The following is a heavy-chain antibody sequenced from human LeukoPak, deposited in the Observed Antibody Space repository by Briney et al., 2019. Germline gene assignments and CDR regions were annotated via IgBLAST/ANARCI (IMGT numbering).Heavy chain of an antibody. D-gene: IGHD3-16*02. J-gene: IGHJ4*02. Sequence: SGPTLVNPTQTLTLTCTFSGFSLSTSGMRVSWIRQPPGKALEWLARIDWDDDKFYSTSLKTRLTISKDTSKNQVVLTMTNMDPVDTATYYCAREGGIMITFGGVIEPYYFDYWSQGTLVTVSS. CDR1: GFSLSTSGMR. V-gene: IGHV2-70*04. CDR2: IDWDDDK. CDR3: AREGGIMITFGGVIEPYYFDY.